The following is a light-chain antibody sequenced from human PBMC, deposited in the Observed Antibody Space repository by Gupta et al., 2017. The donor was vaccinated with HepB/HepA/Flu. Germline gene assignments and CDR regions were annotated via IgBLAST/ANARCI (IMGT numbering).Light chain of an antibody. V-gene: IGLV2-14*03. J-gene: IGLJ2*01. CDR1: SSDVGGYNY. Sequence: SALTQPASVSGSPGPSITISCTGTSSDVGGYNYVSWYQQHPGKAPKLMIYDVSNRPSGVSNRFSGSKYGNTASLTIAGLQAEDEADYYCSSDTSSSTHVVFGGGTKLTVL. CDR3: SSDTSSSTHVV. CDR2: DVS.